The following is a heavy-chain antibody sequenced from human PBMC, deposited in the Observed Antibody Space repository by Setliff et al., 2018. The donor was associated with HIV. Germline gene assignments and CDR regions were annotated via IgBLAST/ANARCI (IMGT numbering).Heavy chain of an antibody. CDR3: ARGLRQLERSNYFDY. D-gene: IGHD1-1*01. CDR1: EYIFANYA. V-gene: IGHV1-3*01. J-gene: IGHJ4*02. Sequence: ASVKVSCKASEYIFANYAMNWVRQAPGQSLEWMGWINAGNGNTKYSQKFQGRVTITRDTSASTAYIEVNSLTSDDTVVYFCARGLRQLERSNYFDYWGQGTLVTVSS. CDR2: INAGNGNT.